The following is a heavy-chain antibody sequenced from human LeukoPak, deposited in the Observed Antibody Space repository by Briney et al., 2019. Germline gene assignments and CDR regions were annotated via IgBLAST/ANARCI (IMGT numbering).Heavy chain of an antibody. CDR3: ARNPIYYDSSGASRYYFGD. CDR2: IYNSGSA. CDR1: GGSISSDN. Sequence: SETLSLTCTVSGGSISSDNWSWIRQPPGKGLEWIGYIYNSGSASYNPSLKSRVTISIDTSKNQFSLKLTSVTAADTAMYYCARNPIYYDSSGASRYYFGDWGQGSLVTVSS. V-gene: IGHV4-59*08. D-gene: IGHD3-22*01. J-gene: IGHJ4*02.